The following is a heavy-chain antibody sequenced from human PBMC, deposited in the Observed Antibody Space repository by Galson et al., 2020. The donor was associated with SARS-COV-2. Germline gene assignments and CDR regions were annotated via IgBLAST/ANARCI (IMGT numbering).Heavy chain of an antibody. Sequence: GESLKISCKVSGYTLTELSMHWVRQAPGKGLEWMGGFDPEDGETIYAQKFQGRVTMTEDTSTDIAYMELSSLRSEDTAVYYCATDFAIFGVVILHYWGQGTLVTVSS. D-gene: IGHD3-3*01. CDR1: GYTLTELS. V-gene: IGHV1-24*01. CDR3: ATDFAIFGVVILHY. J-gene: IGHJ4*02. CDR2: FDPEDGET.